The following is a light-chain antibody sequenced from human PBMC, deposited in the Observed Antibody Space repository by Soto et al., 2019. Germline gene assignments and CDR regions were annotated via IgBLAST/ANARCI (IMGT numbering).Light chain of an antibody. J-gene: IGKJ2*01. CDR2: GAS. CDR3: QQSNNWPYT. CDR1: QSVSDN. V-gene: IGKV3-15*01. Sequence: EIVMTQSPATLSVSPGERVILSCRASQSVSDNLAWYQQKPGQAPRLLIYGASTRATTIPARFSGSGSGTEFTLTISSLQSEDFAVDYCQQSNNWPYTFGQGTRLDIK.